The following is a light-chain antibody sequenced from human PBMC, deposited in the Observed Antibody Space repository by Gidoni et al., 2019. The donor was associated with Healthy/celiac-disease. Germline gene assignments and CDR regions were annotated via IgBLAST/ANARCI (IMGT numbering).Light chain of an antibody. CDR3: QVWDNTSDQGV. CDR1: NIGSKS. CDR2: DDT. Sequence: SYVLTQPPSVSVAPGQTATITCGGNNIGSKSVHWYQQKPGQAPVLVVYDDTDRPSGIPERFSGSKSGNTATLTMSRVEAGDEADYYCQVWDNTSDQGVFGTGTKVTVL. V-gene: IGLV3-21*02. J-gene: IGLJ1*01.